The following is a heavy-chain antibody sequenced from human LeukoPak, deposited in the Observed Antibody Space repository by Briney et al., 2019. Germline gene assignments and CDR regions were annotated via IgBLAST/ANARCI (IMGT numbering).Heavy chain of an antibody. CDR2: IYRSGST. D-gene: IGHD5-24*01. CDR1: GGSISSGSYY. Sequence: SETLSLTCTVSGGSISSGSYYWSWIRQPAGKGLEWFGRIYRSGSTNYNPALKSRVTISVDTSKNQLSLKLSSVTAADTAVYYCARWVESANYYYMDVWGKGTTVTVSS. CDR3: ARWVESANYYYMDV. V-gene: IGHV4-61*02. J-gene: IGHJ6*03.